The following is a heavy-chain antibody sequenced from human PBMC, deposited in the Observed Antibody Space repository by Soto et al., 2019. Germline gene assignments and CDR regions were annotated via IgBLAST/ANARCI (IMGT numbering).Heavy chain of an antibody. D-gene: IGHD3-10*01. Sequence: QVQLQESGPGLVKPSETLSLTCTVSGGSISSYYWSWIRQPPGKGLEWIGYIYYSGSTNYNPSLTSRVTISVDTSKNQFSLKLSSVTAADTAVYYCARGYYGSGSHFDYWGQGTLVTVSS. CDR2: IYYSGST. CDR1: GGSISSYY. CDR3: ARGYYGSGSHFDY. V-gene: IGHV4-59*01. J-gene: IGHJ4*02.